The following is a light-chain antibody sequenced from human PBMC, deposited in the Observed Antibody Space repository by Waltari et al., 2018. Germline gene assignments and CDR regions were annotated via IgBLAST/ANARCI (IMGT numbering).Light chain of an antibody. CDR2: WAS. CDR1: QTVFYNSDNKNY. Sequence: DIVMTQSPDSLTVSLGERATINCKSSQTVFYNSDNKNYLSWYQQKPGQPPKLLIYWASTRESGVPDRFSGSGSGRDFDLTISDLQAEDVAVYFCQQYFDTPWTFGRGTKVEVK. V-gene: IGKV4-1*01. CDR3: QQYFDTPWT. J-gene: IGKJ1*01.